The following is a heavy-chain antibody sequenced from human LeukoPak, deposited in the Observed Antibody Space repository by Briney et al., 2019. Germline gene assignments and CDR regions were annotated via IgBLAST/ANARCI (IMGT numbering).Heavy chain of an antibody. CDR3: AKGGGSSGWYVVDY. D-gene: IGHD6-19*01. V-gene: IGHV3-30*18. Sequence: GGSLRLSCAASGFTFSSYGLHWVRQAPGKGLEWVAVTSSDGSNKYYADSVKGRFTISRDYFKNTLYLQMNSLRAEDTAVYYCAKGGGSSGWYVVDYWGQGTLVTVSS. J-gene: IGHJ4*02. CDR1: GFTFSSYG. CDR2: TSSDGSNK.